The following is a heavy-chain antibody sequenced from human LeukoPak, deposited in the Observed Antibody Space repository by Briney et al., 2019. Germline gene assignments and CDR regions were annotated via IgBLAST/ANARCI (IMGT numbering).Heavy chain of an antibody. Sequence: GGSLRLSCAASGFTFTTYWMAWVRQFPGKGLEWVANINQDGTEKYSVDSVKGRFTISRDNAKNSLYLQMNSLRAEDTALYYCARDDGAVATTYYYYYMDVWGKGTTVTVSS. V-gene: IGHV3-7*03. CDR2: INQDGTEK. CDR1: GFTFTTYW. CDR3: ARDDGAVATTYYYYYMDV. D-gene: IGHD6-19*01. J-gene: IGHJ6*03.